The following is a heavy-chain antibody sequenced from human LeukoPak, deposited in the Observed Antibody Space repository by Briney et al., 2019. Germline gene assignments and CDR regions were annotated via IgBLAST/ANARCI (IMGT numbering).Heavy chain of an antibody. D-gene: IGHD3-10*01. Sequence: GGSPRLSCTGSGFTFSNYEMNWVRQAPGKGPEWIAYISSSGTGIYYADSVKGRFTISRDNANLYLQMSSLRAEDTSLYYCARSKKVGDDSFEYWGQGTLVTVSS. CDR2: ISSSGTGI. CDR3: ARSKKVGDDSFEY. CDR1: GFTFSNYE. V-gene: IGHV3-48*03. J-gene: IGHJ4*02.